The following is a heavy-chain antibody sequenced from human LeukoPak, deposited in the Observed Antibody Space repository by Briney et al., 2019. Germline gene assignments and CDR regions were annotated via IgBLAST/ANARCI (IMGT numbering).Heavy chain of an antibody. D-gene: IGHD3-3*02. CDR3: AREEILARIRSYDY. CDR1: GYTFTSYD. V-gene: IGHV1-8*01. CDR2: MNPNSGNT. J-gene: IGHJ4*02. Sequence: ASVKVSCKASGYTFTSYDINWVRQATGQGLERMGWMNPNSGNTGYAQKFQGRVTMTRSTSISTAYMELSSLRSEDTAVYYCAREEILARIRSYDYWGQGTLVTVSS.